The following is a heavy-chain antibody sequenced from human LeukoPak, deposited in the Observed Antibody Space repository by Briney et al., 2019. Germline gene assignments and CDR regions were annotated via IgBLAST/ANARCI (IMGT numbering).Heavy chain of an antibody. Sequence: GRSLRLSCAASGFAFSSYGMRWVRQAPGKGLEWVAFISYDGSDKYYADSVKGRFTISRDNSEKTLHLQMNSLRLEDTAVYYCATEGLVPAALRSPLLDYWGQGTLVTVSS. J-gene: IGHJ4*02. V-gene: IGHV3-30*03. CDR3: ATEGLVPAALRSPLLDY. CDR2: ISYDGSDK. CDR1: GFAFSSYG. D-gene: IGHD2-2*01.